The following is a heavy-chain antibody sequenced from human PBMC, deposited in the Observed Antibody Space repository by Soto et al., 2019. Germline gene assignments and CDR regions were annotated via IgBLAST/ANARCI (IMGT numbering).Heavy chain of an antibody. J-gene: IGHJ3*02. CDR1: GGTFSSYT. D-gene: IGHD4-17*01. CDR2: IIPILGIA. CDR3: ANPSTGPRDAFDI. V-gene: IGHV1-69*02. Sequence: SVKVSCKASGGTFSSYTISWVRQAPGQGIEWMGRIIPILGIANYAQKFQGRVTITADKSTSTAYMELSSLRSEDTAVYYCANPSTGPRDAFDIWGQGTMVTVSS.